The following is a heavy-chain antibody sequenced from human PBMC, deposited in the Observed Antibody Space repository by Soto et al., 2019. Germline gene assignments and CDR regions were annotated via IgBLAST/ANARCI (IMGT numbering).Heavy chain of an antibody. CDR2: IYYSGST. Sequence: SETLSLTCTVSGGSVSSGSYYWSWIRHPPGKGLEWIGYIYYSGSTNYNPSLKSRVTISVDTSKNQFSLKLSSVTAADTAVYYCAVENYDILTGYHWGQGTLVTVSS. CDR3: AVENYDILTGYH. D-gene: IGHD3-9*01. J-gene: IGHJ4*02. V-gene: IGHV4-61*01. CDR1: GGSVSSGSYY.